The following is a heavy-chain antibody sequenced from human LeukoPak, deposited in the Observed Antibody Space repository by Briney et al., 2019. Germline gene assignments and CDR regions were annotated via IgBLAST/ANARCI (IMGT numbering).Heavy chain of an antibody. V-gene: IGHV4-39*01. Sequence: PSETLSLTCTVSGGSISSSSYSWGWIRQPPGKGLEWIGSIYYSGSTYYNPSLKSRVTISVDTSKNQFSLKLSSVTAADTAVYYCARTTYYYGSSGYLGYYFDYWGQGTLVTVSS. D-gene: IGHD3-22*01. J-gene: IGHJ4*02. CDR1: GGSISSSSYS. CDR2: IYYSGST. CDR3: ARTTYYYGSSGYLGYYFDY.